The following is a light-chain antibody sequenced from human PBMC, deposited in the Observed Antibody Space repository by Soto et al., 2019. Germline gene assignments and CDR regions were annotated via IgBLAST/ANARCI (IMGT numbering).Light chain of an antibody. CDR1: QSISNH. J-gene: IGKJ1*01. Sequence: DVQMTQSPSSLSASVEERVIITCRASQSISNHLNWYQQKPGKAPKLLIFGASSLQSGVPSRFSGSRSEPAFTLTISRLQPEDFATYYCQPSYSSPPMLGQGTKVDNK. CDR3: QPSYSSPPM. V-gene: IGKV1-39*01. CDR2: GAS.